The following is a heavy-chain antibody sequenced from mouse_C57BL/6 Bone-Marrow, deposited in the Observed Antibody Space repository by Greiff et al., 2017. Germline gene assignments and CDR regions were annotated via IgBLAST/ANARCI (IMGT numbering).Heavy chain of an antibody. CDR3: SAYSIHYYYGGDYENAMDY. CDR2: IDPENGAT. CDR1: GFNIKDDY. Sequence: EVQLQQSGAELVRPGASVKLSCTASGFNIKDDYMPWVKQRPEQGLEWIGWIDPENGATDYASKFQGQATLTADTSSNTAYLQTSSLTSEDTAVYYSSAYSIHYYYGGDYENAMDYWGQGTSVTVSS. V-gene: IGHV14-4*01. J-gene: IGHJ4*01. D-gene: IGHD1-1*02.